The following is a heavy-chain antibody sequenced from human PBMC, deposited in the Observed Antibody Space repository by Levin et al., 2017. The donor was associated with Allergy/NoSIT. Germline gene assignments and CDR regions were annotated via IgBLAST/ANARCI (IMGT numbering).Heavy chain of an antibody. D-gene: IGHD4-17*01. CDR1: GFTFSSYW. V-gene: IGHV3-7*01. CDR3: ARASVGDYDAFDI. Sequence: GGSLRLSCAASGFTFSSYWMSWVRQAPGKGLEWVANIKQDGSEKYYVDSVKGRFTISRDNAKNSLYLQMNSLRAEDTAVYYCARASVGDYDAFDIWGQGTMVTVSS. CDR2: IKQDGSEK. J-gene: IGHJ3*02.